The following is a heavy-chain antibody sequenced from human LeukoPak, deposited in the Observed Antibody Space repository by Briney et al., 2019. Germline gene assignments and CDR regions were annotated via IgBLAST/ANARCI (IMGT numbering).Heavy chain of an antibody. J-gene: IGHJ1*01. CDR3: ASASFYDSTSYGCDC. CDR1: GFSASSNY. D-gene: IGHD3-22*01. V-gene: IGHV3-53*01. CDR2: IYSDGDT. Sequence: GGSVRLSCAASGFSASSNYMSWVRQAPGRGLECVSGIYSDGDTYYSDSVEGRFTIFRETFKNTVLLQMNSLRTEDTAVYYCASASFYDSTSYGCDCWGQAPVTTVSS.